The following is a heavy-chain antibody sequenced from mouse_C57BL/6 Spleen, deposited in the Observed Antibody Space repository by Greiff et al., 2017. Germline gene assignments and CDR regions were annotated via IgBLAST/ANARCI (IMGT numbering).Heavy chain of an antibody. V-gene: IGHV1-52*01. CDR2: IDPSDSET. CDR3: ARNDYYGSSRYYFDY. Sequence: QVQLKQPGAELVRPGSSVKLSCKASGYTFTSYWMHWVKQRPIQGLEWIGNIDPSDSETHYNQKFKDKATLTVDKSSSTAYMQLSSLTSEDSAVYYCARNDYYGSSRYYFDYWGQGTTLTVSS. D-gene: IGHD1-1*01. CDR1: GYTFTSYW. J-gene: IGHJ2*01.